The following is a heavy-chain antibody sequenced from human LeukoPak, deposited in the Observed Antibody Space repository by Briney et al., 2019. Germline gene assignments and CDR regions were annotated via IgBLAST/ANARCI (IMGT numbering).Heavy chain of an antibody. Sequence: GGSLRLSCVASGFSLSGYWMYWVRQAPGKGLMYISRNNGDGSTTNYADVVKGRFTMSRDNVKNTLYLQMNSLRVEDTAVYYCARGERSPAALDYWGQGTLVTVSS. CDR3: ARGERSPAALDY. CDR1: GFSLSGYW. V-gene: IGHV3-74*01. J-gene: IGHJ4*02. D-gene: IGHD6-13*01. CDR2: NNGDGSTT.